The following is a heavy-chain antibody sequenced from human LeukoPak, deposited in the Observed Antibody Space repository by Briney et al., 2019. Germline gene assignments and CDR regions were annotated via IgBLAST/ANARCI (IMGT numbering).Heavy chain of an antibody. CDR3: AKVAIAIDYYFDY. Sequence: PGGSLRLSCAASGFTFSSYAMSWVRQAPGRWLEWVSSISDSGGSTYYADSVKGRFTISRDNSKKTLYLQMNSLRAEDTAVYYCAKVAIAIDYYFDYWGQGSMVTVSS. V-gene: IGHV3-23*01. CDR1: GFTFSSYA. J-gene: IGHJ4*02. D-gene: IGHD6-13*01. CDR2: ISDSGGST.